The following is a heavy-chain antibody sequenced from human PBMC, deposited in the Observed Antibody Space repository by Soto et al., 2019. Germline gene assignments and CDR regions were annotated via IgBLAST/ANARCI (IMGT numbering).Heavy chain of an antibody. J-gene: IGHJ6*02. Sequence: GGSLRLSCAASGFTFSSYGMHWVRQAPGKGLEWVAVISYDGSNKYYADSVKGRFTISRDNSKNTLYLQMNSLRAEDTAVYYCAKASVVDVVPAAIGRGMDVWGQGTTVTVYS. CDR1: GFTFSSYG. V-gene: IGHV3-30*18. CDR2: ISYDGSNK. D-gene: IGHD2-2*02. CDR3: AKASVVDVVPAAIGRGMDV.